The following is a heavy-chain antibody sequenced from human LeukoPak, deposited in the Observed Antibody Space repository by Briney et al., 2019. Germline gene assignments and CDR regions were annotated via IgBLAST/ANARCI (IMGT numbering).Heavy chain of an antibody. CDR3: ARLVTTVIGAFDI. CDR2: ISSSSSYT. Sequence: GGSLRLSCAASGFTFSDYYMSWIRQAPGKGLEWVSYISSSSSYTNYADSVKGRFTISRDNAKNSLYLQMNSLRAEDTAVYYCARLVTTVIGAFDIWGQGTMVTVSS. V-gene: IGHV3-11*06. D-gene: IGHD4-17*01. CDR1: GFTFSDYY. J-gene: IGHJ3*02.